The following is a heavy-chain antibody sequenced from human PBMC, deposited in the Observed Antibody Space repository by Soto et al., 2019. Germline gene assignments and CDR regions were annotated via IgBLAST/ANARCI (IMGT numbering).Heavy chain of an antibody. CDR1: GGSISGSTYY. V-gene: IGHV4-39*01. Sequence: QLQLQESGPGLVKPSETLSLTCTASGGSISGSTYYWGWIRQPPGKGLEWIGYIYYSGSTYYNPSLKSRVTISVDTSKNQFSLKLNSVTAADTAIYSCAKTGGCGGDCYSFDSWGQGTLVTVSS. D-gene: IGHD2-21*02. J-gene: IGHJ4*02. CDR2: IYYSGST. CDR3: AKTGGCGGDCYSFDS.